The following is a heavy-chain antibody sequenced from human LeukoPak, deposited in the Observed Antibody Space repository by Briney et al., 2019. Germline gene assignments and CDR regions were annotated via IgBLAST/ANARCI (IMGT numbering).Heavy chain of an antibody. CDR1: GGSISSGGYS. D-gene: IGHD6-19*01. Sequence: TSQTLSLTCAVSGGSISSGGYSWSWIRQPPGKGLEWIGYIYHSGSTYYNPSLKSRVTISVDRSKNQFSLKLSSVTAADTAVYYCARHYPLSIAVAVFYYGMDVWGQGTTVTVSS. CDR3: ARHYPLSIAVAVFYYGMDV. J-gene: IGHJ6*02. V-gene: IGHV4-30-2*01. CDR2: IYHSGST.